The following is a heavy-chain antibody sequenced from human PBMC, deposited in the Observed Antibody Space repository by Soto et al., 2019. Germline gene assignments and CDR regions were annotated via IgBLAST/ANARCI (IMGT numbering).Heavy chain of an antibody. Sequence: GGSLRLSCTASGFTFSDYYMSWIRQAPGKGLEWISYISSASDYSTYADSVKGRFTISRDNAKNSLYLQLNNVRPDDTALYFCARHDYSNEHWFDTWGLGTAVTVSS. D-gene: IGHD4-4*01. J-gene: IGHJ5*02. CDR3: ARHDYSNEHWFDT. V-gene: IGHV3-11*06. CDR2: ISSASDYS. CDR1: GFTFSDYY.